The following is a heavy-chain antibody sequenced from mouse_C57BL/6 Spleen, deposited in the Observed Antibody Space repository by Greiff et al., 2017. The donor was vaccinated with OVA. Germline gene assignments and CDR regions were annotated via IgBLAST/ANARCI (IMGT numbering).Heavy chain of an antibody. D-gene: IGHD4-1*02. CDR1: GFTFSDFY. Sequence: EVKLVESGGGLVQSGRSLRLSCATSGFTFSDFYMEWVRQAPGKGLEWIAASRNKANDYTTEYSASVKGRFIVSRDTSQSILYLQMNALRAEDTAIYYCARDAVNWAPYAMDYWGQGTSVTVSS. J-gene: IGHJ4*01. CDR2: SRNKANDYTT. V-gene: IGHV7-1*01. CDR3: ARDAVNWAPYAMDY.